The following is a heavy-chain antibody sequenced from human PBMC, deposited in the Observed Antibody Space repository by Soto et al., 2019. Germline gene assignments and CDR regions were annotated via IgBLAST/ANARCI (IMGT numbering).Heavy chain of an antibody. Sequence: GESLKISCKGSGYSFTSYWIGWVRQMPGKGLEWMGIIYPGDSDTRYSPSFQGQVTISADKSIGTAYLQWSSLKASDTAMYYCASRRITIFGVPHAFDIWGQGTMVTISS. D-gene: IGHD3-3*01. CDR2: IYPGDSDT. CDR3: ASRRITIFGVPHAFDI. V-gene: IGHV5-51*01. J-gene: IGHJ3*02. CDR1: GYSFTSYW.